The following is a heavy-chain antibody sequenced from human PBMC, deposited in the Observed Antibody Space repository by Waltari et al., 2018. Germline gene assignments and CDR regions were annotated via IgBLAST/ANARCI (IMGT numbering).Heavy chain of an antibody. CDR3: ARSLYYYDSSGYPDAFDI. CDR2: IYYSGST. J-gene: IGHJ3*02. V-gene: IGHV4-39*07. CDR1: GGSISSSSYY. Sequence: QLQLQESGPGLVKPSETLSLTCTVSGGSISSSSYYWGWLRQPPGTGLEWIGSIYYSGSTYYNPSLKSRVTISVDTSKNQFSLKLSSVTAADTAVYYCARSLYYYDSSGYPDAFDIWGQWTMVTVSS. D-gene: IGHD3-22*01.